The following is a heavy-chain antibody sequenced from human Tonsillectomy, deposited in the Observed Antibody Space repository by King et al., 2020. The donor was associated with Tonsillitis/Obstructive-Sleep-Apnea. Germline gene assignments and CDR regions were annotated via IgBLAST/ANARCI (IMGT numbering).Heavy chain of an antibody. D-gene: IGHD3-3*01. J-gene: IGHJ3*02. V-gene: IGHV3-7*03. CDR2: IKQDGSEK. CDR1: GFTFSSYW. Sequence: VQLVESGGGLVQPGGSLRLSCAASGFTFSSYWMSWVRQAPGKGLEWVANIKQDGSEKYYVDSVKGRFTISRDNAKNSLYLQMNSLRAEDTAVYYCARDREALDDAFDIWGQGTMVTVSS. CDR3: ARDREALDDAFDI.